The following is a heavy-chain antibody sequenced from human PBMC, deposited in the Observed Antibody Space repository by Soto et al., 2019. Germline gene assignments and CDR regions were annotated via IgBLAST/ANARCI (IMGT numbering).Heavy chain of an antibody. V-gene: IGHV4-59*01. J-gene: IGHJ4*02. CDR2: VYNSGST. CDR3: ARYRREAVAGYTLDN. CDR1: AGSISSNY. Sequence: PSETLSLTCTVSAGSISSNYWTWIRQPPGKGLEWIGYVYNSGSTNYNLSLKIRVTISEDTSKSQFSLKVNSMTAADTAVYYCARYRREAVAGYTLDNWGQGILVNVSS. D-gene: IGHD6-13*01.